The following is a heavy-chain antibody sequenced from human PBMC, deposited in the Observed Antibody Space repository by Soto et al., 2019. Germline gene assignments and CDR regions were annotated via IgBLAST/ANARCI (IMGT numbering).Heavy chain of an antibody. CDR2: IIPIFGTA. V-gene: IGHV1-69*01. CDR1: GGTFSSYA. J-gene: IGHJ4*02. D-gene: IGHD1-26*01. CDR3: ARDRGGSYIAGEYYFDY. Sequence: QVQLVQSGAEVKKPGSSVKVSCKASGGTFSSYAISWVRQAPGQGLEWMGGIIPIFGTANYAQKFQGRVTITADESTSTADMELSSLRSEDTAVYYCARDRGGSYIAGEYYFDYWGQGTLVTVSS.